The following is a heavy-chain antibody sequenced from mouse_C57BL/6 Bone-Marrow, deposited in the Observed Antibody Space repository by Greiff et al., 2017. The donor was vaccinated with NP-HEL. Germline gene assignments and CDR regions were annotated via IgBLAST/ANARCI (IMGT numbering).Heavy chain of an antibody. Sequence: VKLVESGPGLVQPSQSLSITCTVSGFSLTSYGVHWVRQSPGKGLEWLGVIWRGGSTDSNAAFMSRLSITKDNSKSQVFFKMNSLQADGTAIYCCAKRGDDYEGFAYWGQGTLVTVSA. CDR3: AKRGDDYEGFAY. J-gene: IGHJ3*01. V-gene: IGHV2-5*01. CDR1: GFSLTSYG. D-gene: IGHD2-4*01. CDR2: IWRGGST.